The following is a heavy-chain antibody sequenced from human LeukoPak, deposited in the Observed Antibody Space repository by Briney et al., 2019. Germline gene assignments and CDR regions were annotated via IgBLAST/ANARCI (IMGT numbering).Heavy chain of an antibody. Sequence: SETLSLTCTVSGGSISSYYWSWIRQPPGKGLEWIGYIYYSGSTNYNPSLKSRVTISVDTSKNQFSLKLSSVTAADTAVFYCARRWYSYGHQTFDYWGQGTLVTVSS. CDR2: IYYSGST. J-gene: IGHJ4*02. V-gene: IGHV4-59*08. CDR1: GGSISSYY. D-gene: IGHD5-18*01. CDR3: ARRWYSYGHQTFDY.